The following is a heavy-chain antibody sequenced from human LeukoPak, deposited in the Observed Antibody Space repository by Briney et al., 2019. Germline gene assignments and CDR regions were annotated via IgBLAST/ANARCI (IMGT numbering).Heavy chain of an antibody. D-gene: IGHD4-17*01. CDR3: AREFYGVDWFDP. CDR2: IYSGGST. CDR1: GFTVSSNY. Sequence: PGGSLRLSCAASGFTVSSNYMSWVRQAPGKGLEWVSVIYSGGSTYYADSVKGRFTISRDNSKNTLYLQMNSLRAEDTAVYYCAREFYGVDWFDPWGQGTLVTVSS. V-gene: IGHV3-53*01. J-gene: IGHJ5*02.